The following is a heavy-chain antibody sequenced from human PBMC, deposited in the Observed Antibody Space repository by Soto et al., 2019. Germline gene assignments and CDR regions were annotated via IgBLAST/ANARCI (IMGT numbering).Heavy chain of an antibody. J-gene: IGHJ4*02. CDR3: AREGAGVEPSLDN. Sequence: SVKVYRKASGYSISIYVGGRVRKDPGQGLEWMGWINGYNGNTNYAQKLQGRVTMTTDTSTSTAYMELRSLRSDDTAVYYCAREGAGVEPSLDNSAQGTLVTVSS. CDR2: INGYNGNT. CDR1: GYSISIYV. V-gene: IGHV1-18*01. D-gene: IGHD6-13*01.